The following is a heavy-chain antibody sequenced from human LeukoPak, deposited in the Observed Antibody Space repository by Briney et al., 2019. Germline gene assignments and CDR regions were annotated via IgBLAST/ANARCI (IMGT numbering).Heavy chain of an antibody. CDR2: IYSGGYT. V-gene: IGHV3-66*01. Sequence: GGSLRLSCAASGFAVSGNYVSWVRQAPGKGLEWVSVIYSGGYTLYADSVKGRFTISRDNSKNTVYLQMNSLRVEDTAVYYCARDSDYYDEYFQYWGQGTQVTVSS. J-gene: IGHJ1*01. CDR3: ARDSDYYDEYFQY. D-gene: IGHD3-22*01. CDR1: GFAVSGNY.